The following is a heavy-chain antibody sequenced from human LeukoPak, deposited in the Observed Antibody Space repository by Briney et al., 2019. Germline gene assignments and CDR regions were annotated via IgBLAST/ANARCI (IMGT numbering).Heavy chain of an antibody. CDR1: GFTFSSYW. D-gene: IGHD3-22*01. V-gene: IGHV3-7*01. J-gene: IGHJ3*01. Sequence: QSGGSLRLSCAASGFTFSSYWMTWVRQAPGKGLECVANIKEDGSEEHYVDSVEGRFSISRDNAKNSLHLQMNSLRAEDTAVYYCARDWLAGNPYHAFDLWGKGTMVTVSS. CDR3: ARDWLAGNPYHAFDL. CDR2: IKEDGSEE.